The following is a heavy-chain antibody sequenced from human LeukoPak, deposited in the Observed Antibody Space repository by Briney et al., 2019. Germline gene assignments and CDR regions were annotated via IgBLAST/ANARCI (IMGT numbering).Heavy chain of an antibody. CDR1: GYTFTGYY. D-gene: IGHD1-20*01. Sequence: GGSVKVSCKASGYTFTGYYMHWVRQAPGQGLEWMGWINPNSGGTNYAQKFQGRVTTTADTSISTASMELSRLRSDDTAVYYCAREDTWNGGAFDIWGQGTMVTVSS. J-gene: IGHJ3*02. CDR2: INPNSGGT. CDR3: AREDTWNGGAFDI. V-gene: IGHV1-2*02.